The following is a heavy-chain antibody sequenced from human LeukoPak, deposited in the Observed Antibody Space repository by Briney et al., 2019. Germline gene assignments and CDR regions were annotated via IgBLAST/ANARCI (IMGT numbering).Heavy chain of an antibody. D-gene: IGHD6-6*01. V-gene: IGHV4-59*01. CDR2: FYQSEKT. CDR3: TRDGSSRSLAT. CDR1: GGSISNYY. J-gene: IGHJ5*02. Sequence: SETLSLTCTVSGGSISNYYWCWVRQPPGKGLEWLGCFYQSEKTYYNPSLESRVTISVDTSSNKFSLRLNSLTAADTAVYYCTRDGSSRSLATWGQGTLVTVSS.